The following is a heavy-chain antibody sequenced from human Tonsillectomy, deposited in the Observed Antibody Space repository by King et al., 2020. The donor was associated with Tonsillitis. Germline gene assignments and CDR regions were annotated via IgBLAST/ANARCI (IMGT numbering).Heavy chain of an antibody. V-gene: IGHV2-5*01. CDR1: GFSLSTSGVG. CDR3: SHRPADAYYVFWGGYYGGGWFDP. Sequence: TLKESGPTLVKPTQTLTLTCTFSGFSLSTSGVGVGWIRQPPGKALEWLALIYWNDDKRYSPFLKSRLTFTKDTSKNQVVLTMTNMNPVDTATYYCSHRPADAYYVFWGGYYGGGWFDPWGQGTLVTVSS. J-gene: IGHJ5*02. D-gene: IGHD3-3*01. CDR2: IYWNDDK.